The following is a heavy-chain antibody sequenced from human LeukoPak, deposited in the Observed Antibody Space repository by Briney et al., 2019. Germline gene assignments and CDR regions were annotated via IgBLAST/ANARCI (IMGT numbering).Heavy chain of an antibody. J-gene: IGHJ4*02. D-gene: IGHD3-10*01. V-gene: IGHV3-9*01. CDR2: ISWNSGSI. CDR1: GFTFDDYA. CDR3: AKDITMVRGVILDY. Sequence: GGSLRLSCAASGFTFDDYAMHWVRHAPGKGLEWVSGISWNSGSIGYADSVKGRFTISRDNAKNSLYLQMNSLRAEDTALYYCAKDITMVRGVILDYWGQGTLVTVSS.